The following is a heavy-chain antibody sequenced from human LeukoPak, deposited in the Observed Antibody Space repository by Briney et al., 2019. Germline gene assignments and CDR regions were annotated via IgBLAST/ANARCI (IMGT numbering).Heavy chain of an antibody. CDR1: GFTFSSYE. CDR2: INSSGSTI. Sequence: PGGSLRLSCAASGFTFSSYEMNWVRQAPGKGLEWVSYINSSGSTIYYADSVKGRFTISRDNAKNSLYLQMNSLRAEDTAVYYCARKHLAAAGPFDYGGQGTLVTVSS. D-gene: IGHD6-13*01. CDR3: ARKHLAAAGPFDY. J-gene: IGHJ4*02. V-gene: IGHV3-48*03.